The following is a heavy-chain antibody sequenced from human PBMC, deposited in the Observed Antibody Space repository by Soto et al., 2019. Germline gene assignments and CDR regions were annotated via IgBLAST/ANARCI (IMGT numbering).Heavy chain of an antibody. CDR1: GGSISDYY. J-gene: IGHJ6*02. V-gene: IGHV4-59*08. D-gene: IGHD1-26*01. CDR2: IYYSGTT. CDR3: ARQSGGYYYYGMDV. Sequence: SETLSLTCTVSGGSISDYYWSWIRQPPGKGLEWIGYIYYSGTTNYSPSLKSRVTISVDTSKNQFSLELSSVTAADSAIYYCARQSGGYYYYGMDVWGQGTTVTVSS.